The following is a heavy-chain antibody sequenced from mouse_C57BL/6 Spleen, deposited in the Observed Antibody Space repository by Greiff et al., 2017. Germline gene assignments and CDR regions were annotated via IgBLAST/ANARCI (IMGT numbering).Heavy chain of an antibody. CDR1: GFTFSSYA. D-gene: IGHD1-1*01. V-gene: IGHV5-4*03. Sequence: EVKLVESGGGLVKPGGSLKLSCAASGFTFSSYAMSWVRQTPEKRLEWVATISDGGSYTYYPDNVKGRFTISRDNAKNNLYLQMSHLKSEDTAIYYCARGDYYGSSYGFAYWGQGTLVTVSA. CDR3: ARGDYYGSSYGFAY. CDR2: ISDGGSYT. J-gene: IGHJ3*01.